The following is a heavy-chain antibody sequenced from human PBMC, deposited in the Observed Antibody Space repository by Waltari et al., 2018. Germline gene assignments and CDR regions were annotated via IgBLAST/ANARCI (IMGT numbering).Heavy chain of an antibody. J-gene: IGHJ3*02. Sequence: EVQLLESGGGLVQPGGSLRLSCAASGFTFSSYAMSWVRQGPGKGLEWVSVIYSGDSTYYADSVKGRFTISRDNSKNTLYLQMNSLRAEDTAVYYCAKDLDAFDIWGQGTMVTVSS. CDR3: AKDLDAFDI. CDR1: GFTFSSYA. CDR2: IYSGDST. V-gene: IGHV3-23*03.